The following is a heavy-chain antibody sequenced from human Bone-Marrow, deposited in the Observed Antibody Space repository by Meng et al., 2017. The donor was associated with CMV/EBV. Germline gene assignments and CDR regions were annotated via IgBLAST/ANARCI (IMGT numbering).Heavy chain of an antibody. CDR3: TTDGTPTKRTYYDFWSGYWGYFDL. CDR2: IKSKTDGGTT. Sequence: GGSLRLSCAASGFTFSNAWMSWVRQAPGKGLEWVGRIKSKTDGGTTDYAAPVKGRFTISRDDSKNTLYLQMNSLKTEDTAVYYCTTDGTPTKRTYYDFWSGYWGYFDLWGRGTLVTVSS. J-gene: IGHJ2*01. V-gene: IGHV3-15*01. CDR1: GFTFSNAW. D-gene: IGHD3-3*01.